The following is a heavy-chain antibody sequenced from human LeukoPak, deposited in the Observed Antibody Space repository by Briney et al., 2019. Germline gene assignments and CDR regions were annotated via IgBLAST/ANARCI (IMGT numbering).Heavy chain of an antibody. Sequence: GASVKVSCKASGGTFSSYAISWVRQAPGQGLEWMGRIIPIFGIANYAQKFRGRVTITADKSTSTAYMELSSLRSEDTAVYYCARAYCGGDCYAPFDYWGQGTLVTVSS. J-gene: IGHJ4*02. V-gene: IGHV1-69*04. CDR1: GGTFSSYA. CDR3: ARAYCGGDCYAPFDY. CDR2: IIPIFGIA. D-gene: IGHD2-21*02.